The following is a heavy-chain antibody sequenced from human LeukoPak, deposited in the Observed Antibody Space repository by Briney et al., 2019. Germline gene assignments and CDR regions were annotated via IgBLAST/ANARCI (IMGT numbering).Heavy chain of an antibody. D-gene: IGHD5-18*01. V-gene: IGHV4-39*01. CDR3: ARHRVDTALYYFDY. J-gene: IGHJ4*02. CDR2: IYYSART. CDR1: GASISSSSYY. Sequence: SETLSPTCTVAGASISSSSYYWGWIRQPPGKGLEWIGSIYYSARTYYNPSLKSRVTISVDTSKNQFSLKLSSVTADDTAVYYCARHRVDTALYYFDYWGQGTLVTVSS.